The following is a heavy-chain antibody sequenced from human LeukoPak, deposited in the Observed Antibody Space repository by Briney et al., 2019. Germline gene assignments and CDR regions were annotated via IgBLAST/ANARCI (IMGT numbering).Heavy chain of an antibody. CDR1: GYTFTGYY. J-gene: IGHJ6*02. V-gene: IGHV1-2*02. CDR3: ARDLSGIAAAGTYLSYYYYYGMDV. D-gene: IGHD6-13*01. CDR2: INPNSGGT. Sequence: ASVKVSCKASGYTFTGYYMHWVRQAPGQGLEWMGWINPNSGGTNYAQKFQGRVTMTRDTSISTAYMELSRLRSDDTAVYYCARDLSGIAAAGTYLSYYYYYGMDVWGQGTTVTVSS.